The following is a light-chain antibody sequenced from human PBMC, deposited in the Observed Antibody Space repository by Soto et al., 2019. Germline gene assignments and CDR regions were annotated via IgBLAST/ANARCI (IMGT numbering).Light chain of an antibody. CDR3: SSYSGSNNLV. V-gene: IGLV2-8*01. Sequence: QSVLTQPPSASGSPGQSVTISCTGTSSGVGGYNYVSWYQQHPGKAPKLIIYDVNKWPSEVPDRFSGSKSGNTASLTVSGLQGEDEADYYCSSYSGSNNLVFGTGTKVTVL. CDR2: DVN. J-gene: IGLJ1*01. CDR1: SSGVGGYNY.